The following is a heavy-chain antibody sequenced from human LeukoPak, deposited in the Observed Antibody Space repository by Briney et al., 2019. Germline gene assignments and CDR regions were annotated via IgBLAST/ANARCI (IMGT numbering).Heavy chain of an antibody. Sequence: SVKVSCKASGGTFSSYAISWVRQAPGQGLEWMGGITPIFGTANYAQKFQGRVTITADESTSTAYMELSSLRSEDTAVYYCAGSGWYNLGQKFDYWGQGTLVTVSS. CDR3: AGSGWYNLGQKFDY. CDR2: ITPIFGTA. D-gene: IGHD6-19*01. V-gene: IGHV1-69*13. CDR1: GGTFSSYA. J-gene: IGHJ4*02.